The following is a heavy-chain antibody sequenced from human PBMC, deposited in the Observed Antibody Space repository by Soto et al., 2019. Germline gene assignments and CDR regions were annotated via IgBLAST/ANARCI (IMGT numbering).Heavy chain of an antibody. V-gene: IGHV3-23*01. Sequence: EVQLLESGGGLVQPGGSLRLSCAASGFTFSSYAMSWVRQAPGKGLEWVSAISGSGGSTNYADSVKGRFTISRDNSKNTLYRQMNSLRAEDTAVYYCAKRGRHYYDSSGYSIDYWGQGTLLTVSS. CDR1: GFTFSSYA. CDR3: AKRGRHYYDSSGYSIDY. J-gene: IGHJ4*02. D-gene: IGHD3-22*01. CDR2: ISGSGGST.